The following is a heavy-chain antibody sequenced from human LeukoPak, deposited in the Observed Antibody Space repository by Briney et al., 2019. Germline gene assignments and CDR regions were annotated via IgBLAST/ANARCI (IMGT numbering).Heavy chain of an antibody. D-gene: IGHD5-12*01. J-gene: IGHJ3*02. CDR1: GGTFSSYA. CDR2: IIPIFGTA. V-gene: IGHV1-69*13. Sequence: ASVKVSCKASGGTFSSYAISWVRHAPGQGLEWMGGIIPIFGTANYAQKFQGRVTITADESTSTAYMELSSLRSEDTAVYYCGGGYPAAGAFDIWGQGTMVTVSS. CDR3: GGGYPAAGAFDI.